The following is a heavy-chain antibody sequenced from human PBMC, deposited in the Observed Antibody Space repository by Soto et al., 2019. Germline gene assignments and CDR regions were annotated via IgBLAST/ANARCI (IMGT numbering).Heavy chain of an antibody. CDR3: ASPYYFWSGYSQDYYYYYGMDV. V-gene: IGHV1-18*04. Sequence: ASVKVSCKASGYTFTSYGISWVRQAPGQGLEWMGWISAYNGNTNYAQKLQGRVTMTTDTSTSTAYMELRSLRSDDTAVYYCASPYYFWSGYSQDYYYYYGMDVWGQGTTVTVSS. D-gene: IGHD3-3*01. J-gene: IGHJ6*02. CDR2: ISAYNGNT. CDR1: GYTFTSYG.